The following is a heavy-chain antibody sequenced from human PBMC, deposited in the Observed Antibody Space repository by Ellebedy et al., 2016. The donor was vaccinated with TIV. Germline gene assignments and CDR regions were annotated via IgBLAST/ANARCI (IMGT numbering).Heavy chain of an antibody. D-gene: IGHD2-21*02. Sequence: PGGSLRLSCVASGFTFRIYGMHWVRQAPGKGLEWVAVIWYDGRNKSYADSVKGRFTISRDNSKNTLYLQMNSLGVDDTAVYYCARDRRVDRGDCLDYWGQGTLVTVSS. CDR1: GFTFRIYG. CDR2: IWYDGRNK. CDR3: ARDRRVDRGDCLDY. J-gene: IGHJ4*02. V-gene: IGHV3-33*01.